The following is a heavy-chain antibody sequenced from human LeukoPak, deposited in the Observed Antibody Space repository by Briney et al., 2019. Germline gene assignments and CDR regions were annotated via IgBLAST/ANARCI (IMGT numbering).Heavy chain of an antibody. Sequence: GGSPRLSCAASGFTFSNSAMSWVRQAPGKGLEWVSTLSGGGITTYYADSVKGRFTISRDNAKNSLYLQMNSLRAEDTAVYYCARGHQQQLVLGAFDIWGQGTMVTVSS. J-gene: IGHJ3*02. V-gene: IGHV3-23*01. CDR2: LSGGGITT. CDR3: ARGHQQQLVLGAFDI. CDR1: GFTFSNSA. D-gene: IGHD6-13*01.